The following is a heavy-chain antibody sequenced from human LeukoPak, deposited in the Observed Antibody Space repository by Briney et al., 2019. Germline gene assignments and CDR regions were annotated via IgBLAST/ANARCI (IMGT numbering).Heavy chain of an antibody. CDR3: ARDIAAAGTPTK. V-gene: IGHV3-21*01. D-gene: IGHD6-13*01. CDR1: GFNFNTYT. CDR2: ISSSSSYI. Sequence: PGGSLRLSCAASGFNFNTYTMNWVRQAPGKGLEWVSSISSSSSYIYYADSVKGRFTISRDNAKNSLYLQMNSLRAEDTAVYYCARDIAAAGTPTKWGQGTLVTVSS. J-gene: IGHJ4*02.